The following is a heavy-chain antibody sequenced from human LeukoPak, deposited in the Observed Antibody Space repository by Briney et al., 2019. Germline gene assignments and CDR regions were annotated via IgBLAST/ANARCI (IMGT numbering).Heavy chain of an antibody. CDR1: GYTFTSYY. Sequence: ASVKVSCKASGYTFTSYYMHWVRQAPGQRLECMGWINAGNGNTKYSQEFQGRVTITRDTSASTAYMELSSLRSEDMAVYYCARGGGGSYYYFDYWGQGTLVTVSS. J-gene: IGHJ4*02. CDR2: INAGNGNT. V-gene: IGHV1-3*03. CDR3: ARGGGGSYYYFDY. D-gene: IGHD1-26*01.